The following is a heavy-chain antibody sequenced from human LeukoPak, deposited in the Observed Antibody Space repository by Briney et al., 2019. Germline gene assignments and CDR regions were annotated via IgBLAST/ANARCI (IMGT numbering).Heavy chain of an antibody. CDR3: ARRGGSYVKSIYAFDI. D-gene: IGHD1-26*01. V-gene: IGHV4-39*07. CDR1: GGSISSSSCY. CDR2: LLYSGST. J-gene: IGHJ3*02. Sequence: SETLSLTCTVSVSGGSISSSSCYWGWIRQPPGKGLEWIGSLLYSGSTYYNPSLKSRVTISVDTSKNQFSLKVSSVTAADTAVYYCARRGGSYVKSIYAFDIWGQGTMVTVSS.